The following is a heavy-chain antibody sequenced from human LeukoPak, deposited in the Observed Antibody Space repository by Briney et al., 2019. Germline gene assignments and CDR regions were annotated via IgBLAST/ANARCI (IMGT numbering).Heavy chain of an antibody. Sequence: GGSLRLSCAASGFTFSSYGMHWVRQAPGKGLEWVAVISYDGSNKYYAGSVKGRFTISRDNSKNTLYLQMNSLRAEDTAVYYCAKDFYGGTVVDYWGQGTLVTVSS. CDR1: GFTFSSYG. V-gene: IGHV3-30*18. CDR3: AKDFYGGTVVDY. CDR2: ISYDGSNK. J-gene: IGHJ4*02. D-gene: IGHD4-23*01.